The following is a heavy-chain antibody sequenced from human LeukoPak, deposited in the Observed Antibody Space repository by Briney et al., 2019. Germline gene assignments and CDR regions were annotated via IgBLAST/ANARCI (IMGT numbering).Heavy chain of an antibody. CDR1: GFTFSSCA. D-gene: IGHD5-18*01. V-gene: IGHV3-64*01. CDR3: ARDLDPQELWFPYYYYGMDV. Sequence: GGSLRLSCAASGFTFSSCAMHWVRQAPGKGLEYVSAISSNGGSTYYANSVKGRFTISRDNSKNTLYLQMGSLRAEDMAVYYCARDLDPQELWFPYYYYGMDVWGQGTTVTVSS. CDR2: ISSNGGST. J-gene: IGHJ6*02.